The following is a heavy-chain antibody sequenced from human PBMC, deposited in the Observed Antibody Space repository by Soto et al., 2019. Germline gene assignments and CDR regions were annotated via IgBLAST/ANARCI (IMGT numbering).Heavy chain of an antibody. Sequence: QVQLVQSGAEVKKPGSSVKVSCKASGGTFSSYAISWVRQAPGQGLEWMGGIIPIFGTPDYAQKFQGRVTITADESTSTAYRELNSLRSEDTAVYYCARQPTVTPYCYYGMDVWGQGTTVTVSS. D-gene: IGHD4-4*01. CDR1: GGTFSSYA. CDR2: IIPIFGTP. J-gene: IGHJ6*02. CDR3: ARQPTVTPYCYYGMDV. V-gene: IGHV1-69*12.